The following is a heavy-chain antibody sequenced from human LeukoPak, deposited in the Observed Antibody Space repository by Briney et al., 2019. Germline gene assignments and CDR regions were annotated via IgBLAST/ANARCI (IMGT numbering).Heavy chain of an antibody. CDR3: TTGALAVAGTYPDRS. V-gene: IGHV3-15*01. CDR1: GFTFSNAW. J-gene: IGHJ4*02. Sequence: GGSLRLSCAASGFTFSNAWMSWVRQTPGKGLEWVGRIKSKTDGGTTDYAAPVKGRFTISRDDSKNTLYLQMNSLKTEDTAVYYCTTGALAVAGTYPDRSWGQGTLVTVSS. D-gene: IGHD6-19*01. CDR2: IKSKTDGGTT.